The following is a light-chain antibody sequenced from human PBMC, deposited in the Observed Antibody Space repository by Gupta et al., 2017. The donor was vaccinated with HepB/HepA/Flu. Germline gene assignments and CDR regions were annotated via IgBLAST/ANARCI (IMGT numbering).Light chain of an antibody. J-gene: IGLJ2*01. CDR1: SSNIGSKT. CDR2: SDN. CDR3: AAWDVTLNVLV. V-gene: IGLV1-44*01. Sequence: QFVLTPPPPSSGTPGQRVSISCSGNSSNIGSKTVSWYRQLPGTTPKLLNYSDNQRPSGVPDRFSGSKSGTSASLAISGLQSDDEADYYCAAWDVTLNVLVFGGGTKVTVL.